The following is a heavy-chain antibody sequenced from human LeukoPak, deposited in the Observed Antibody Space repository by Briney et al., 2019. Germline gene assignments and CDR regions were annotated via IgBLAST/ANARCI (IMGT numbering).Heavy chain of an antibody. CDR3: AREVSSGWYYFDY. CDR1: GYTFTSYG. J-gene: IGHJ4*02. Sequence: ASVKVSCKASGYTFTSYGISWVRQAPGQGLEWMGWISAYNGNTNYAQKLQGRVTMTTDTSTSTAYIELRSLRSDDTAVYYCAREVSSGWYYFDYWGQGTLVTVSS. CDR2: ISAYNGNT. V-gene: IGHV1-18*01. D-gene: IGHD6-19*01.